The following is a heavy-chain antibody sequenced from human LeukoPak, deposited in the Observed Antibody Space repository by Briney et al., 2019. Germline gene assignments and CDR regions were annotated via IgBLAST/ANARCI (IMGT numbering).Heavy chain of an antibody. V-gene: IGHV3-7*01. J-gene: IGHJ4*02. CDR3: TRGGYSDY. Sequence: PGGSLRLSCAASGFKFSRYWMNWVRQAPGKGLEPVANINQDGSEKYYVDSVKGRFTISRDNAKNSLYLQMSSLRAEDTAVYYCTRGGYSDYWGQGTLVTVSS. CDR1: GFKFSRYW. CDR2: INQDGSEK.